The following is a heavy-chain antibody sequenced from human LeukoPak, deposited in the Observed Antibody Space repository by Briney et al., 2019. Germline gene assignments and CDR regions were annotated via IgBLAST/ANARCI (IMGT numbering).Heavy chain of an antibody. CDR1: RFTFSSYA. Sequence: GGSLRLSCAASRFTFSSYAMSWVRQAPGKGLEWVSAISGGGGSTYYADSVKGRFTISRDSSKNTLYLQMNSLRAEDTAVYYCATSLGYCSGGSCPPSYWGQGSLVTVSS. J-gene: IGHJ4*02. CDR2: ISGGGGST. CDR3: ATSLGYCSGGSCPPSY. D-gene: IGHD2-15*01. V-gene: IGHV3-23*01.